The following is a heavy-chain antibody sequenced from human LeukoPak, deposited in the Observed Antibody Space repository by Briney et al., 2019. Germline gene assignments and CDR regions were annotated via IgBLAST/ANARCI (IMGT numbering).Heavy chain of an antibody. J-gene: IGHJ4*02. V-gene: IGHV3-23*01. D-gene: IGHD2-15*01. Sequence: GGSLRLSCAASGFTFSSYAMSWVRQAPGKGLEFVSAISGSGGSTYYADSVKGRFTISRDNSKNTLYLQMNSLRAGDTAVYYCAKVPPRGYCSGGSCYRFYFDYWGQGTLVTVSS. CDR3: AKVPPRGYCSGGSCYRFYFDY. CDR1: GFTFSSYA. CDR2: ISGSGGST.